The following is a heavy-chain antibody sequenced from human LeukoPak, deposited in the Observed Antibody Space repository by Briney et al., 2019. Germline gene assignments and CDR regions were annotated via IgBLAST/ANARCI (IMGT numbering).Heavy chain of an antibody. Sequence: PSETLSLTCTVSGGSISSHYWSWIRQPPGKGLEWIGYIYYSGSTNYNPSLKSRVTISVDTSKNQFSLKLSSVTAADTAVYYCARVRELRSYYYYMGVWGKGTTVTVSS. CDR1: GGSISSHY. D-gene: IGHD1-26*01. V-gene: IGHV4-59*11. CDR3: ARVRELRSYYYYMGV. CDR2: IYYSGST. J-gene: IGHJ6*03.